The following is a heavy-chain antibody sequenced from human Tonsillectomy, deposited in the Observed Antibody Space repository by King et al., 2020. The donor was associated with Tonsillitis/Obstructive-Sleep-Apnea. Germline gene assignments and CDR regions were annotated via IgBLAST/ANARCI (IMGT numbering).Heavy chain of an antibody. CDR3: ARHSIIHYFDSSTYYPFDY. V-gene: IGHV1-18*01. Sequence: QLVQSGAEVKKPGASVKVSCKASGYTFTTYGISWVRQAPGQGLEWMGWISAYNGDTNYAQKLQGRVTMTTDTSTSTAYMELRSLRSDDTAVYYCARHSIIHYFDSSTYYPFDYWGQGTLVTVSS. CDR1: GYTFTTYG. CDR2: ISAYNGDT. D-gene: IGHD3-22*01. J-gene: IGHJ4*02.